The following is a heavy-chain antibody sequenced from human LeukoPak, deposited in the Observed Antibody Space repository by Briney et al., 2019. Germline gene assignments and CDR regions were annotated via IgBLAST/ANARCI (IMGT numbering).Heavy chain of an antibody. CDR2: IYYTGST. D-gene: IGHD3-3*01. J-gene: IGHJ4*02. V-gene: IGHV4-59*12. CDR3: ARRGKRLRFFDY. Sequence: SETLSLTCAVSGDSISSDYWSWIRQPPGKGLEWIGYIYYTGSTNYNPSLKSRVTISVDTSKNQFSLKLSSVTAADTAVYYCARRGKRLRFFDYWGQGTLVTVSS. CDR1: GDSISSDY.